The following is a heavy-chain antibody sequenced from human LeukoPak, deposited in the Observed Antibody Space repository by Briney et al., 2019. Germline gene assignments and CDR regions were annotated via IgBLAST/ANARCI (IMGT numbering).Heavy chain of an antibody. CDR3: ARVGEVLLFYYYMDV. Sequence: GGSLRLSCAASGFTFSSYSMNWVRQAPGKGLEWVSSISSSSSYIYYADSVKGRFTISRDNAKNSLYLQMNSLRAEDTAVYYCARVGEVLLFYYYMDVWGKGTTVTVSS. V-gene: IGHV3-21*01. D-gene: IGHD3-10*01. CDR2: ISSSSSYI. CDR1: GFTFSSYS. J-gene: IGHJ6*03.